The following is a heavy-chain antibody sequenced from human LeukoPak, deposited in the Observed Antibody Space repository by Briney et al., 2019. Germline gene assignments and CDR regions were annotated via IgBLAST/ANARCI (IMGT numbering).Heavy chain of an antibody. Sequence: GSLRLSCAASGFTFSGYAMHWVRQAPGNGLEWVAVISYDGSNKYYADSVKGRFTISRDNSKNTLYLQMNSLRAEDTAVYYCARDLPLTTVTTGGMDVWGQGTTVTVSS. V-gene: IGHV3-30-3*01. D-gene: IGHD4-17*01. CDR1: GFTFSGYA. J-gene: IGHJ6*02. CDR3: ARDLPLTTVTTGGMDV. CDR2: ISYDGSNK.